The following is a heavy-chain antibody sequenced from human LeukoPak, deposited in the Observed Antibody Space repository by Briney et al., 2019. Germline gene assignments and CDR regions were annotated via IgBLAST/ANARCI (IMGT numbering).Heavy chain of an antibody. D-gene: IGHD1-26*01. CDR3: ARGRAIVGATQGDY. CDR1: GYTFTSYG. Sequence: ASVKVSCKASGYTFTSYGISWVRQAPGQGLEWMGWISAYNGNTNYAQKLQGRVTMTTDTSTSTAYLELRSLRSDDPAVYYCARGRAIVGATQGDYWGQGTLVTVSS. J-gene: IGHJ4*02. CDR2: ISAYNGNT. V-gene: IGHV1-18*01.